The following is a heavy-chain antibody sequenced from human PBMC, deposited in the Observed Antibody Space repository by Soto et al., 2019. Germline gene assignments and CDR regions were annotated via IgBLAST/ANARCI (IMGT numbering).Heavy chain of an antibody. J-gene: IGHJ6*02. Sequence: SETLSLTCTVSGGSISGCYWSWIRQPPGKGLEWIGYIHYSGSTNYNPSLKSRVTISVDTSKNQFSLKLSSVTAADTAVYYCARAGSGWFNYYGMDVWGQGTTVT. D-gene: IGHD6-19*01. CDR3: ARAGSGWFNYYGMDV. V-gene: IGHV4-59*01. CDR1: GGSISGCY. CDR2: IHYSGST.